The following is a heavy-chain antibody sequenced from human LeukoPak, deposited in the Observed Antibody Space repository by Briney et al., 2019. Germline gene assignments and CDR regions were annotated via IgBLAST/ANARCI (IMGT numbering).Heavy chain of an antibody. Sequence: PGGSLRLSCAASGFTFDDYAMHWVRQAPGKGLEWVSLISGDGGSTYYADSVKGRFTISRDNSKNSLYLQMNSLRTEDTALYYCAKRLGIATADDAFDIWRQGTMVTVSS. CDR1: GFTFDDYA. D-gene: IGHD6-13*01. J-gene: IGHJ3*02. V-gene: IGHV3-43*02. CDR3: AKRLGIATADDAFDI. CDR2: ISGDGGST.